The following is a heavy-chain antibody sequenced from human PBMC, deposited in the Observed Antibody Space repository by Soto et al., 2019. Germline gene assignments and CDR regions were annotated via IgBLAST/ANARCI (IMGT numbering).Heavy chain of an antibody. V-gene: IGHV3-21*01. Sequence: GGSLRLSCAASGFTFSSYIRNWVRQAPGKGLEWVSSISSSSSYIYYADSVKGRFTISRDNAKNSLYLQMNSLRAEDTAVYYCASHIVVVPAAISSYMDVWGKGTTVTVSS. CDR1: GFTFSSYI. CDR2: ISSSSSYI. CDR3: ASHIVVVPAAISSYMDV. D-gene: IGHD2-2*01. J-gene: IGHJ6*03.